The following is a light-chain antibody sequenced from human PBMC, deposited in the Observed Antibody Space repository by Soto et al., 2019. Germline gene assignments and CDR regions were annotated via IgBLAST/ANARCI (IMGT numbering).Light chain of an antibody. CDR3: QQSYINPAWT. Sequence: DIQMTQSPSALSASVGDRVTMTCRASQSISSYLNWYQQKPGKAPKLLIYAASSLQSGVPSRFSGSGSGTDLTLTISSLQPEDFAPYYCQQSYINPAWTFGQGTKVDIK. CDR2: AAS. CDR1: QSISSY. J-gene: IGKJ1*01. V-gene: IGKV1-39*01.